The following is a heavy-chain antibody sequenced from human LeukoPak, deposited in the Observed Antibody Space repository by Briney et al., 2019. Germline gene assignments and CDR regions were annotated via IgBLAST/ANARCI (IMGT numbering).Heavy chain of an antibody. CDR3: ARDAGGNSGLDY. CDR2: IYYSGSA. V-gene: IGHV4-30-4*01. D-gene: IGHD4-23*01. CDR1: GGSISSGDYY. Sequence: SETVSLTGTGSGGSISSGDYYWRWIGQPPGKVREWSGYIYYSGSAYYNPSLQSRVTISVATSKNQCSLKLSSVTAADTAVYYCARDAGGNSGLDYWGQGTLVTVSS. J-gene: IGHJ4*02.